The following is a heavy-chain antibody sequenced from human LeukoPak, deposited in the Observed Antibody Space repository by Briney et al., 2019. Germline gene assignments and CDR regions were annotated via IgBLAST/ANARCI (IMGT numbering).Heavy chain of an antibody. CDR1: GFTFSSYW. V-gene: IGHV3-7*01. Sequence: GGSLRLSCAASGFTFSSYWMSWVRKAPGKGLEWVANIKQDGSEKYYVDSVKGRFTISRDNAKNSLYLQMNSLRAEDTAVYYCARDDCSSISCYHNWFDPWGQGTLVTVSS. D-gene: IGHD2-2*01. CDR3: ARDDCSSISCYHNWFDP. J-gene: IGHJ5*02. CDR2: IKQDGSEK.